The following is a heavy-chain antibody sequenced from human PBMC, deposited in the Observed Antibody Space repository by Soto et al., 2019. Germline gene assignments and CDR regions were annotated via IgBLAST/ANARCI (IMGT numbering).Heavy chain of an antibody. J-gene: IGHJ5*02. V-gene: IGHV1-18*01. Sequence: QIRLVQSGGEVRTPGASVKVSCKASGYTFSSYGITWVRQAPGQGLEWLGWINPSSGETNYAQKFQGRATVTTDTSTTTGYMELRNRTFDDTAVYYCARDWYPRFDPWGQGTLVTVSS. CDR1: GYTFSSYG. CDR2: INPSSGET. D-gene: IGHD6-13*01. CDR3: ARDWYPRFDP.